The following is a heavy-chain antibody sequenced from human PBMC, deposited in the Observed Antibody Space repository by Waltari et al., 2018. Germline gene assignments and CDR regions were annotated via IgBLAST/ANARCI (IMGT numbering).Heavy chain of an antibody. CDR3: AREDRLRLGELSLVDY. CDR1: GGTFSSYA. CDR2: INPNSGGT. J-gene: IGHJ4*02. Sequence: QVQLVQSGAEVKKPGSSVKVSCKASGGTFSSYAISWVRQAPGQGLEWMGRINPNSGGTNYAQKFQGRVTMTRDTSISTAYMELSRLRSDDTAVYYCAREDRLRLGELSLVDYWGQGTLVTVSS. D-gene: IGHD3-16*02. V-gene: IGHV1-2*06.